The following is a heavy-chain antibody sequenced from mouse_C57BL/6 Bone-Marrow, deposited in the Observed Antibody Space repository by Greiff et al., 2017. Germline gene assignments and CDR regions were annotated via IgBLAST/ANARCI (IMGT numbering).Heavy chain of an antibody. J-gene: IGHJ4*01. Sequence: VQLQQSGAELVRPGTSVKMSCKASGYTFTNYWIGWAKQRPGHGLEWIGDIYPGGGYTNYNEKFKGKATLTADKSSSTAYMQFSSLTSEDSAIYYCARAGGITTVGYAMDYWGQGTSVTVSS. D-gene: IGHD1-1*01. CDR1: GYTFTNYW. CDR3: ARAGGITTVGYAMDY. CDR2: IYPGGGYT. V-gene: IGHV1-63*01.